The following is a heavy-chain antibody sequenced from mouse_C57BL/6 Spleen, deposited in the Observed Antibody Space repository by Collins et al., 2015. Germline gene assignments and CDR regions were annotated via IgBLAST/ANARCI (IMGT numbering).Heavy chain of an antibody. J-gene: IGHJ2*01. CDR1: GYTFTSYW. Sequence: QVQLQQPGAELVKPGASVKLSCKASGYTFTSYWMHWVKQRPGQGLEWIGMIHPNSGSTNYNEKFKSKATLTVDKPSSTAYMQLSSLTSEDSAVYYCTSSSTSPHYFDYWGQGTTLTVSS. V-gene: IGHV1-64*01. D-gene: IGHD1-3*01. CDR3: TSSSTSPHYFDY. CDR2: IHPNSGST.